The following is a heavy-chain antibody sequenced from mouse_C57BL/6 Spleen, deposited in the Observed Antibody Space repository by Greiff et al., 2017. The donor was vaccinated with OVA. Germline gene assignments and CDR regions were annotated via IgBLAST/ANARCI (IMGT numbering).Heavy chain of an antibody. Sequence: EVHLVESGGGLVQPGGSLSLSCAASGFTFTDYYMSWVRQPPGKALEWLGFIRNKANGYTTEYSASVKGRFTISRDNSQSILYLQMNALRAEDSATYYCARYYYGSRRYYAMDYWGQGTSVTVSS. V-gene: IGHV7-3*01. CDR1: GFTFTDYY. J-gene: IGHJ4*01. CDR3: ARYYYGSRRYYAMDY. D-gene: IGHD1-1*01. CDR2: IRNKANGYTT.